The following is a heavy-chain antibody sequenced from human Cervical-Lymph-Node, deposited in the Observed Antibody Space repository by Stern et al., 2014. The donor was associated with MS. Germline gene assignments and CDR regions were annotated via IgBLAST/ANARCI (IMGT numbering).Heavy chain of an antibody. D-gene: IGHD3-9*01. V-gene: IGHV5-51*01. J-gene: IGHJ4*02. Sequence: EVQLVESGAEVKKPGASLKISCKGSGNSFTTYWIAWVRQMPGKGLEWMGIIYPDDSETRYSPAFEGQVTISADKSISTAYLQWRSLKASDTAMYYCARHRSGFFSHFDQWGQGTQVTVSS. CDR1: GNSFTTYW. CDR3: ARHRSGFFSHFDQ. CDR2: IYPDDSET.